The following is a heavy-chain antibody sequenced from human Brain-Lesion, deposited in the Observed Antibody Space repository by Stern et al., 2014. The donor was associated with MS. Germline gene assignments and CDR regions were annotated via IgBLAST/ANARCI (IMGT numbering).Heavy chain of an antibody. D-gene: IGHD1-14*01. J-gene: IGHJ6*02. CDR2: IIPILGVA. V-gene: IGHV1-69*09. Sequence: VQLVESGAELKKPGSSVKVSCKASGGTFSSYTVRWVRQAPGQGLEWMGKIIPILGVANYAPKFQGRVTITADKFTGTAYMEVTSLRSEDTAIYYCTTSPYGLDAWGQGTTVTVSS. CDR1: GGTFSSYT. CDR3: TTSPYGLDA.